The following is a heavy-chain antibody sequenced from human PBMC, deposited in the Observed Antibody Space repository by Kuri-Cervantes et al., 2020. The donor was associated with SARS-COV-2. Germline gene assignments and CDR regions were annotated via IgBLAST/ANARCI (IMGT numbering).Heavy chain of an antibody. Sequence: LSLTCAASGFTFSSYAMHWVRQAPGKGLEWVAVISYDGSNKYYADSVKGRFTISRDNSKNTLYLQMNSLRAEDTAVYYCTRPASTGQVTEDYWGQGTLVTVSS. V-gene: IGHV3-30*01. CDR3: TRPASTGQVTEDY. CDR2: ISYDGSNK. D-gene: IGHD2-21*02. J-gene: IGHJ4*02. CDR1: GFTFSSYA.